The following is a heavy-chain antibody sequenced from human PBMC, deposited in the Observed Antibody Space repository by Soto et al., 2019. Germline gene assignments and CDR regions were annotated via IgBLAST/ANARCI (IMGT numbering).Heavy chain of an antibody. J-gene: IGHJ4*02. CDR3: ATPPTLGY. D-gene: IGHD3-16*01. CDR1: GFTFSSYS. CDR2: ISSSSSTI. V-gene: IGHV3-48*01. Sequence: GGSLRLSCAASGFTFSSYSMNWVRQAPGKGLEWVSYISSSSSTIYYADSVKGRFTISGANAKNSLYLQMNSLRAEDTAVYYCATPPTLGYWGQGTLVTVSS.